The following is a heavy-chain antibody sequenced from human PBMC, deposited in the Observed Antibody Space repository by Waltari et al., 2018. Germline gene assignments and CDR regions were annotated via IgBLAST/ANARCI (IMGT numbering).Heavy chain of an antibody. V-gene: IGHV1-69*14. CDR1: GGTFSSYA. CDR3: ARRWELHGVSAFDI. D-gene: IGHD1-26*01. J-gene: IGHJ3*02. Sequence: QVQLVQSGAEVKKPGSSVKVSCKASGGTFSSYAISWVRQAPGQGLEWMGGIIPILGTANYAQKCQGRVTITADKSTSTAYMELSSLRSEDTAVYYCARRWELHGVSAFDIWGQGTMVTVSS. CDR2: IIPILGTA.